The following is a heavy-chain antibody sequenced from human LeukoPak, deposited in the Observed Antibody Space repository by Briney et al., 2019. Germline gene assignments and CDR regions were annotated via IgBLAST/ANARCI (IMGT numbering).Heavy chain of an antibody. J-gene: IGHJ4*02. CDR2: ISGSGGST. Sequence: GGSLRLSCAASGFTFSSYAMSWVRQAPGKGLEWVSAISGSGGSTYYADSVKGRFTISRDNSKNTLYLQMNSLRAEDTAVYYCASAEGKWLVNFDYWGQGTLVTVSS. D-gene: IGHD6-19*01. CDR1: GFTFSSYA. CDR3: ASAEGKWLVNFDY. V-gene: IGHV3-23*01.